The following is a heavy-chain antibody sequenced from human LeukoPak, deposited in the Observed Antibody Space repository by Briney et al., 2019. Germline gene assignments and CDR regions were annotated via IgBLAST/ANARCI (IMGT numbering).Heavy chain of an antibody. D-gene: IGHD3-10*01. CDR2: IYHSGGT. Sequence: ASETLSLTCAVSGGSISSSNWRSWVRQPPGKGLEWIGEIYHSGGTNYNPSLKSRVTISVDKSKNQFSLKLSSVTAADTAVYYCARVIGYYGSGSYLWFDPWGQGTLVTVSA. CDR1: GGSISSSNW. CDR3: ARVIGYYGSGSYLWFDP. J-gene: IGHJ5*02. V-gene: IGHV4-4*02.